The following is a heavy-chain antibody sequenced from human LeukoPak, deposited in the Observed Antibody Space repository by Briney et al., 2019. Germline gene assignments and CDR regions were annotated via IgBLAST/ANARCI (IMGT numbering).Heavy chain of an antibody. CDR1: GGSISSYY. CDR2: INHSGST. D-gene: IGHD3-22*01. Sequence: SETLSLTCTVSGGSISSYYWSWIRQPPGKGLEWIGEINHSGSTNYNPSLKSRVTISVDTSKNQFSLKLSSVTAADTAVYYCARRSLKWTVIGFDYWGQGTLVTVSS. J-gene: IGHJ4*02. CDR3: ARRSLKWTVIGFDY. V-gene: IGHV4-34*01.